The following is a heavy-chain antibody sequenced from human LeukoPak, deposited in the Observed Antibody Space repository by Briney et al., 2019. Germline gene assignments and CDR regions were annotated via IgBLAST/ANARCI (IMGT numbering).Heavy chain of an antibody. CDR1: GFTFSSYE. CDR3: ARDRYYGSHFDY. J-gene: IGHJ4*02. D-gene: IGHD3-10*01. CDR2: ISSSGSTI. Sequence: GGSLRLSCAASGFTFSSYEMNWVRQAPGKGLEWVPYISSSGSTIYYADSVKGRFTISRDNAKNSLYLQMSSLRAEDTAVYYCARDRYYGSHFDYWGQGTLVTVSS. V-gene: IGHV3-48*03.